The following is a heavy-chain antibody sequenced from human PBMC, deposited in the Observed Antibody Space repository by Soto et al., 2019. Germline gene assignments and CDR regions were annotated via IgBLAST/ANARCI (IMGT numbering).Heavy chain of an antibody. Sequence: QVQLQESGPGLVKPSETLSLTCTVSGGSISSYYWSWIRQPPGKGLEWIGYIYYSGSTNYNPSLKSRVTISVDTSKNQFSLKLSSVPAADTAVYYCARHASYDFWSGYYTYYYYMDVWGKGTTVTVSS. CDR1: GGSISSYY. V-gene: IGHV4-59*08. J-gene: IGHJ6*03. CDR2: IYYSGST. CDR3: ARHASYDFWSGYYTYYYYMDV. D-gene: IGHD3-3*01.